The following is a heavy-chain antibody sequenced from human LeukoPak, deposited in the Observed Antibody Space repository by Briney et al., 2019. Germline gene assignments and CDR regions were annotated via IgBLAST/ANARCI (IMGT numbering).Heavy chain of an antibody. CDR2: ISSNGGST. J-gene: IGHJ4*02. CDR3: ASLDFWSGYYDY. V-gene: IGHV3-64*01. CDR1: GFTFSSYA. Sequence: GGSLRLSCASSGFTFSSYAMHWVRQAPGKGLEYVSAISSNGGSTYYANSVKGRFTISRDNSKNTLYLQMGSLRAEDMAVYYCASLDFWSGYYDYWGQGTLVTVSS. D-gene: IGHD3-3*01.